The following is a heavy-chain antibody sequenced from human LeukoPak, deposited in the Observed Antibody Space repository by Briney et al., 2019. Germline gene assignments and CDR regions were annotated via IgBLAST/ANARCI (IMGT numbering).Heavy chain of an antibody. CDR3: VRDDGHHWFDF. D-gene: IGHD1-1*01. J-gene: IGHJ4*02. CDR2: ISSSGTPK. Sequence: GGSLRLSCGASGFIFSDYYMSWIRQAPGKGLGWISYISSSGTPKYYADSVKGRFTISRDNAKKSLFLQMNSLRDEDTAVYYCVRDDGHHWFDFWGQGTLVTVSS. V-gene: IGHV3-11*01. CDR1: GFIFSDYY.